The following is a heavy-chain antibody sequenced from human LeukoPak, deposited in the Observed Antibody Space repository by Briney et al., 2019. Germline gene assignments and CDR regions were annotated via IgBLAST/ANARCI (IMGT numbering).Heavy chain of an antibody. J-gene: IGHJ6*03. CDR2: IYTSGST. CDR1: GGSISSYY. V-gene: IGHV4-4*09. CDR3: ARHWELLEGDYYYYYMDV. Sequence: SETLSLTCTVSGGSISSYYWSWIRQPPGKGLEWIGYIYTSGSTNYNPSLKSRVTISVDTSKNQFSLKLSSVTAADTAVYYCARHWELLEGDYYYYYMDVWAKGPRSPSP. D-gene: IGHD1-26*01.